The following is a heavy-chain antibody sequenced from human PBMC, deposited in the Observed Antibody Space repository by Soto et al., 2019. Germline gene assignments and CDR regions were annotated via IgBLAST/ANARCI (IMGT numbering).Heavy chain of an antibody. CDR3: ARGGFLEWLFPTYYYYGMDV. D-gene: IGHD3-3*01. CDR1: GYTFTSYG. Sequence: ASVKVSCKASGYTFTSYGISWVRQAPGQGLEWMGWISAYNGNTNYAQKLQGRVTMTTDTSTSTAYMELRSLRSDDTAVYYCARGGFLEWLFPTYYYYGMDVWGQGTTVTVS. J-gene: IGHJ6*02. CDR2: ISAYNGNT. V-gene: IGHV1-18*01.